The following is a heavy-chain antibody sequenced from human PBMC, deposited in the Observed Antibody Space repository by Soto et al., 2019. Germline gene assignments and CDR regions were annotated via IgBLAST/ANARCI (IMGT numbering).Heavy chain of an antibody. V-gene: IGHV1-2*02. Sequence: QVQLVQSGAEVQNPGASVKVSCQTSAYTFTGYSIHWVRQAPGHGLEWMGWVNPESGGTNYAQKFQGRVTLVRDTSIDTAYMELSSLSSDDTAVYFCGCFGGEFDFWGRVTLVTVSS. CDR3: GCFGGEFDF. D-gene: IGHD3-3*01. CDR1: AYTFTGYS. J-gene: IGHJ4*02. CDR2: VNPESGGT.